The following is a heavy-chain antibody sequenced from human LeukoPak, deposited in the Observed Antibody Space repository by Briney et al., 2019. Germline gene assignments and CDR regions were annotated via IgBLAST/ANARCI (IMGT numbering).Heavy chain of an antibody. CDR3: ARDFLSYDGTENHYDDTFDI. D-gene: IGHD3-22*01. CDR2: ISGFRGNT. CDR1: GYTFSTYG. V-gene: IGHV1-18*01. J-gene: IGHJ3*02. Sequence: ASVKVSCKASGYTFSTYGLSWVRQAPGQGLEWMGWISGFRGNTNYAQKFQGRVTMTTDTSTTTAYMELRSLSSDDTAVYFWARDFLSYDGTENHYDDTFDIWGQGTMVTVSS.